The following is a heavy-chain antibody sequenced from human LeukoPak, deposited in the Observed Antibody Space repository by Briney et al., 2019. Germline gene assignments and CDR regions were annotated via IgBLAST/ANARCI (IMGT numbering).Heavy chain of an antibody. V-gene: IGHV3-23*01. J-gene: IGHJ3*02. CDR3: AKGSDHTIFGVVIMGGLGGAFDI. CDR2: ISGSGGST. CDR1: GFTFSSYA. Sequence: QTGGSLRLSCAASGFTFSSYAMSWVRQAPGKGLEWVSAISGSGGSTYYADSVKGRFTISRDNSKNTLYLQMNSLRAEDTAVYYCAKGSDHTIFGVVIMGGLGGAFDIWGQGTMVTVSS. D-gene: IGHD3-3*01.